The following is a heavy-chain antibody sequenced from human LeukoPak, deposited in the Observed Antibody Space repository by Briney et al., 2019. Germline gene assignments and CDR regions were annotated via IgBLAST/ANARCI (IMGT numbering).Heavy chain of an antibody. CDR3: ARSPRYYYYYCYMDV. CDR2: INHSGST. J-gene: IGHJ6*03. Sequence: PSETLSLTCAVYGGSFSGYYWSWIRQPPGKGLEWIGEINHSGSTNYNPSPKSRVTISVDTSKNQFSLKLSSVTAADTAVYYCARSPRYYYYYCYMDVWGKGTTVTVTS. CDR1: GGSFSGYY. V-gene: IGHV4-34*01.